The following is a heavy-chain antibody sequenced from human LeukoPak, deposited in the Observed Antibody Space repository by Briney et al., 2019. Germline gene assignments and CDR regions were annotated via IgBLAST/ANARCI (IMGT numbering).Heavy chain of an antibody. CDR2: FDPEDGET. Sequence: ASVKVSCKASGGTFSSYAISWVRQAPGKGLEWMGGFDPEDGETIYAQKFQGRVTMTEDTSTDTAYMELSSLRSEDTAVYYCATVTTVTTSQYYYYGMDVWGQGTTVTVSS. V-gene: IGHV1-24*01. CDR3: ATVTTVTTSQYYYYGMDV. D-gene: IGHD4-17*01. J-gene: IGHJ6*02. CDR1: GGTFSSYA.